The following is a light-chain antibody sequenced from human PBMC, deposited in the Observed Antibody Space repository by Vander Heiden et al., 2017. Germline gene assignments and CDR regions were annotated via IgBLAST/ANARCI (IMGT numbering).Light chain of an antibody. J-gene: IGLJ2*01. Sequence: QSALTQPASVSGSPGQSITISCTGTNSDVGGYNYVSWYQQHPGKAPKLIPHDVSNRPSGVSNRFSGSKSGNTASLTISGLQAEDEADYYCSSYTSSSTLVVFGGGTKLTVL. CDR3: SSYTSSSTLVV. CDR2: DVS. CDR1: NSDVGGYNY. V-gene: IGLV2-14*01.